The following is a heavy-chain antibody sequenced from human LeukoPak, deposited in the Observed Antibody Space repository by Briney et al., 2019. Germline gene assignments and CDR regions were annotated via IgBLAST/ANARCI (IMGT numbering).Heavy chain of an antibody. Sequence: GASVKVSCKASGYTFTSYDINWVRQAPGQGLEWMGWMNPNSGSTGYAQKFQGRATITRSTSISTAYMELSGPRPEDTAVYYCARGRSTGYPYYFEYWGQGTLVTVSS. CDR3: ARGRSTGYPYYFEY. CDR1: GYTFTSYD. V-gene: IGHV1-8*03. D-gene: IGHD5-12*01. CDR2: MNPNSGST. J-gene: IGHJ4*02.